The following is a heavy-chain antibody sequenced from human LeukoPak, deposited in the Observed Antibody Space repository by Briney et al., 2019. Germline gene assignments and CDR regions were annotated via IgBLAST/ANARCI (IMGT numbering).Heavy chain of an antibody. CDR3: ARVRNSGWYYYYGMDV. V-gene: IGHV1-3*01. Sequence: ASVKVSCKASGYTFTSYAMHWVRQAPGQRLEWMGWINAGNGNTKYSQKFQGRVTITRDTSVSTAYMELSSLRSEDTAVYYCARVRNSGWYYYYGMDVWGQGTTVTVAS. CDR2: INAGNGNT. J-gene: IGHJ6*02. D-gene: IGHD6-19*01. CDR1: GYTFTSYA.